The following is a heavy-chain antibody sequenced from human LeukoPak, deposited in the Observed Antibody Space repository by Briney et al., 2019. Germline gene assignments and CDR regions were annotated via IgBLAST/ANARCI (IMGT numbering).Heavy chain of an antibody. V-gene: IGHV3-74*01. CDR3: ARVAYCGGDCYSLDYYYMDV. Sequence: GGSLRLSCAASGFTLRNYWMHWVRQTPGEGLLWVSRINGEGTSATYAGSVQGRFTISRDNAKNTLYLQMNSLRAEDTAVYYCARVAYCGGDCYSLDYYYMDVWGKGTTVTVSS. J-gene: IGHJ6*03. D-gene: IGHD2-21*02. CDR2: INGEGTSA. CDR1: GFTLRNYW.